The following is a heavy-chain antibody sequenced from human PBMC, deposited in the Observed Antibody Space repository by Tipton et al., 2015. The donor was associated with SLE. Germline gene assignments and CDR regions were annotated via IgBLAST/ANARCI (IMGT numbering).Heavy chain of an antibody. V-gene: IGHV3-49*04. J-gene: IGHJ4*02. CDR2: IRSKAYGGTT. D-gene: IGHD3-10*01. Sequence: SLRLSCTASGFTFGDYAVSWVRQAPGKGLEWVGFIRSKAYGGTTEYAASVKGRFFISRDDSKSIAYLQMNSLNTEDTAVYYCTRGLRFTMVQGVEYWGQGTLVTVSS. CDR1: GFTFGDYA. CDR3: TRGLRFTMVQGVEY.